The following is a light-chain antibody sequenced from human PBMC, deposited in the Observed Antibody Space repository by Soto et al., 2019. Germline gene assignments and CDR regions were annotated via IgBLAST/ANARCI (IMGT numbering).Light chain of an antibody. CDR1: QSVINNY. J-gene: IGKJ5*01. V-gene: IGKV3-20*01. CDR3: QIYGSSPPIT. Sequence: EIVLTQSPGTLSLSPGERATLSCRASQSVINNYLAWYQQKPGQAPRLLIYVASSRAAGIPDRFSGSGSGTDFSLTISRLELEDFAVYYCQIYGSSPPITFGQGTRLEIK. CDR2: VAS.